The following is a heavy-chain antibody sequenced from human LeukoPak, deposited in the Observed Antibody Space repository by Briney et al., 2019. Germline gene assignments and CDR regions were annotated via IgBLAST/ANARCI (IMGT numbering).Heavy chain of an antibody. CDR1: GGSFSDYF. CDR3: ARVQVVPAAIRTPPYYYYYYMDV. V-gene: IGHV4-34*01. CDR2: INHSGST. Sequence: SETLSLTCAVYGGSFSDYFWSWIRQPPGKGLEWIGEINHSGSTNYNPSLKSRVTISVDTSKNQFSLKLSSVTAADTAVYYCARVQVVPAAIRTPPYYYYYYMDVWGKGTTVTVSS. J-gene: IGHJ6*03. D-gene: IGHD2-2*02.